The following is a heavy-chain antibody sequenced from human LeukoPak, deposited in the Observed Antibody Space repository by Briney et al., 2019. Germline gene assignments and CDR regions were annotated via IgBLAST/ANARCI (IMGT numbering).Heavy chain of an antibody. Sequence: GGSLRLSCAASGFSFSTYAMNWVRQAPGKGLEWISGVSGNGRNTYYADSVRGRFTISRDNSKSTVDLQMTSLRAEDTATYYCVRAALGSGIPNWFDPWGRGTLVTVSS. D-gene: IGHD3-10*01. CDR2: VSGNGRNT. J-gene: IGHJ5*02. V-gene: IGHV3-23*01. CDR1: GFSFSTYA. CDR3: VRAALGSGIPNWFDP.